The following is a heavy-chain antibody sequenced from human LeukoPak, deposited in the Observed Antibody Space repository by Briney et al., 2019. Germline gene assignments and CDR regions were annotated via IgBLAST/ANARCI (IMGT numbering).Heavy chain of an antibody. CDR3: ARDRITMVRGYHWFDP. V-gene: IGHV1-46*01. D-gene: IGHD3-10*01. CDR1: GYIFTNYH. J-gene: IGHJ5*02. CDR2: INPSGGST. Sequence: ASVKVSCKASGYIFTNYHMHWVRQAPGQGLEWMGIINPSGGSTSYAQKFQGRVTMTRDMSTSTVYMELSSLRSEDTAVYYCARDRITMVRGYHWFDPWGQGTLVTVSS.